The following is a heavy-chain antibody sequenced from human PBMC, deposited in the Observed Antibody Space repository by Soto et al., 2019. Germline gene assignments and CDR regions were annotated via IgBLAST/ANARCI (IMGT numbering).Heavy chain of an antibody. CDR3: ARDLMPNDRGLGDLAY. J-gene: IGHJ4*02. D-gene: IGHD3-22*01. V-gene: IGHV3-21*06. CDR2: ITSKTGDQ. CDR1: GFTFNKYS. Sequence: GGSLRLSCAASGFTFNKYSMNWVRQAPGKGLEWVSSITSKTGDQYYADSVKGRFIISRDNTNNSLSLQVTSLRDEDTAVYYCARDLMPNDRGLGDLAYWGQGXLVTVSS.